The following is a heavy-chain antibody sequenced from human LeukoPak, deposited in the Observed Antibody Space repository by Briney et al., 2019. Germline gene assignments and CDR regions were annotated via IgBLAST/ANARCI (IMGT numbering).Heavy chain of an antibody. V-gene: IGHV3-23*01. CDR3: AKGRVATIFS. D-gene: IGHD5-24*01. Sequence: GGSLRLSCAASGFTLFNYAMTRGRQAPGEGRGWVSAINGNGGSTYYADSVKGRFTISRDNSKNTLYLQMNSLRAEDTAVYYCAKGRVATIFSWGQGTLVTVSS. CDR1: GFTLFNYA. CDR2: INGNGGST. J-gene: IGHJ4*02.